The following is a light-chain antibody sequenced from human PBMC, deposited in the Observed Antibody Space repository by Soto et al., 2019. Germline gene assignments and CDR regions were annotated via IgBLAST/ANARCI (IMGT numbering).Light chain of an antibody. Sequence: SALTQPPSASGSPGQSVTISCTGTSSDVGGYNSVSWYQQYPGRAPKLMIYEVTKRPSGVPDRFSGSKSGNTASLTVSGLQAEDEADSYCSSYASSNNFYFVFGGGTKLTVL. V-gene: IGLV2-8*01. CDR1: SSDVGGYNS. CDR2: EVT. J-gene: IGLJ3*02. CDR3: SSYASSNNFYFV.